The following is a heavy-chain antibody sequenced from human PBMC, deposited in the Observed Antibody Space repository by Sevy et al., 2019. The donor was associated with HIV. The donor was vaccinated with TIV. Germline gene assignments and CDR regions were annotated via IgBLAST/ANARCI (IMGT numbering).Heavy chain of an antibody. CDR1: GFTFNAYW. CDR2: IRQDGNEI. Sequence: GGSQRLSCAASGFTFNAYWMQWVRQAPGKGLEWVANIRQDGNEIYYADSVRGRFTISRDNAKESPYLQMSNLRVEDTGPYYCARRYFDLWGQGTLVTVSS. V-gene: IGHV3-7*01. CDR3: ARRYFDL. J-gene: IGHJ4*02.